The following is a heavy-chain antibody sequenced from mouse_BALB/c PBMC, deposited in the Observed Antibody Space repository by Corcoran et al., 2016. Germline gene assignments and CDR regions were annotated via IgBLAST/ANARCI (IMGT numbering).Heavy chain of an antibody. J-gene: IGHJ3*01. V-gene: IGHV1S34*01. D-gene: IGHD2-3*01. CDR1: GYSFTGYY. Sequence: RVKTGSSVKVCCKASGYSFTGYYMHWGKQCQGKSLEWIGYISCYKGAIRYNQKLKDKATFTVDTSSSTAYMQFNSLTSEDSAVYYCARGGDGYFFPCAYWGQGTLVTVSA. CDR2: ISCYKGAI. CDR3: ARGGDGYFFPCAY.